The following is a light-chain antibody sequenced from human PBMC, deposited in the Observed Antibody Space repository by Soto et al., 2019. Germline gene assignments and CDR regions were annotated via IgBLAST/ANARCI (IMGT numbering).Light chain of an antibody. V-gene: IGKV1-6*01. CDR1: QDIRND. J-gene: IGKJ4*01. CDR3: LQDNMYPLT. CDR2: DTY. Sequence: IQMTQSPSSLSASVGDRVTITCRASQDIRNDLGWYQQKPGKAPKVLIYDTYTLQSGVPSRFSGSRSGTDFTLTISSLQPEDIATYYCLQDNMYPLTFGGGTKVDIK.